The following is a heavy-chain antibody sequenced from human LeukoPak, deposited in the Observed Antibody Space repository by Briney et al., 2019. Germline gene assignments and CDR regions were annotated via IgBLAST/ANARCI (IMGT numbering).Heavy chain of an antibody. CDR2: ISGSGGST. Sequence: GGSLRLSCAASGFTFSSYAMSWVRQAPGKGLEWVSAISGSGGSTYYADSVKGRFTISRDNAKNSLYLQMNSLRAEDTAVYYCASLTIVVAPAARGGDAFDIWGQGTMVTVSS. CDR3: ASLTIVVAPAARGGDAFDI. V-gene: IGHV3-23*01. CDR1: GFTFSSYA. J-gene: IGHJ3*02. D-gene: IGHD2-2*01.